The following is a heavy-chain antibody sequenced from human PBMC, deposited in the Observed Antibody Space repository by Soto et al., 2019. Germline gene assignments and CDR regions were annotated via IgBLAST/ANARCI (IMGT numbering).Heavy chain of an antibody. V-gene: IGHV3-30*04. J-gene: IGHJ4*02. CDR2: ISYDGSEK. Sequence: QVQLVESGGGVVQPGRSLRLSCATSGFTFSTFSMHWVRQAPGKGLEWVAHISYDGSEKDYADSVKGRFTISRDNSDNPLVPQMNSLTSEDTGVYYCARGPESGDFWGQGTLVTVPS. D-gene: IGHD1-26*01. CDR3: ARGPESGDF. CDR1: GFTFSTFS.